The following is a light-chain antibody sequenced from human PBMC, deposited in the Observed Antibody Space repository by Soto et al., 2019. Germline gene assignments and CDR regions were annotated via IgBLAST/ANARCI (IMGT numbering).Light chain of an antibody. CDR1: QSISSW. V-gene: IGKV1-5*01. CDR2: DAS. Sequence: DIQMTQSPSTLSASVGDRVTITCRASQSISSWLAWYQQKPGKAPKVLIYDASSLESGVPSRFCGSGSGTEFTLTISCLQPDDFAAYYCQEYSSFWTFGQGTKVEIK. CDR3: QEYSSFWT. J-gene: IGKJ1*01.